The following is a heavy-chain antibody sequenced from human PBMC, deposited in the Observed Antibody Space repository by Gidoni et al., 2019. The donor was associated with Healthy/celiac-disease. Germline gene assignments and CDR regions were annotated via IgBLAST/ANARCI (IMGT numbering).Heavy chain of an antibody. CDR3: ARDSTQTAYDILTGWADY. V-gene: IGHV3-33*01. CDR2: IWYDGSNK. CDR1: GFTFSSYG. J-gene: IGHJ4*02. Sequence: QVQLVESGGGVVQPGRSLRLSSAASGFTFSSYGMHWVRQAPGKGLEWVAVIWYDGSNKYYADSVKGRFTISRDNSKNTLYLQMNSLRAEDTAVYYCARDSTQTAYDILTGWADYWGQGTLVTVSS. D-gene: IGHD3-9*01.